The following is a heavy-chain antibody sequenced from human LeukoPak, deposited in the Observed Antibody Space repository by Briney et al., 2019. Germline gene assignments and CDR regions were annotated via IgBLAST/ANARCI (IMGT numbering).Heavy chain of an antibody. D-gene: IGHD2-2*01. CDR3: ARYCGSSRCPFYYHMDV. Sequence: GGSLRLSCAASGFTFTTYGMNWVRQAPGKGPEWVSSISSGSSYIYYSDSLKGRFTISRDDAKNSLYLQMNSLRDEDTAVYYCARYCGSSRCPFYYHMDVWGKGTTVTVSS. J-gene: IGHJ6*03. CDR1: GFTFTTYG. CDR2: ISSGSSYI. V-gene: IGHV3-21*01.